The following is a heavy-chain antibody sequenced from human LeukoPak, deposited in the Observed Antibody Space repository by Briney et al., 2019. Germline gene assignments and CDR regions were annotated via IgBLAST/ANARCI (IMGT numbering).Heavy chain of an antibody. CDR1: GYSINSGYC. D-gene: IGHD3-22*01. V-gene: IGHV4-38-2*01. J-gene: IGHJ4*02. CDR2: IDHSGNT. Sequence: SETLSLTCAVSGYSINSGYCWGWIRQPPGKGLEWIGGIDHSGNTHYNPSLKNRVTISVDTSKNEFSLKLSSVTATDTAVYYCARVPHSVEGSMKAVFIHYFDYWGQGTLVTVSS. CDR3: ARVPHSVEGSMKAVFIHYFDY.